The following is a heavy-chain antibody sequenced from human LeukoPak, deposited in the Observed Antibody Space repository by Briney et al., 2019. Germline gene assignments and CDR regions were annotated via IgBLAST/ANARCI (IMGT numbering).Heavy chain of an antibody. J-gene: IGHJ6*02. V-gene: IGHV4-59*01. CDR1: GGSISSYS. D-gene: IGHD3-22*01. Sequence: SETLSLTCTVSGGSISSYSWSWIRQPPGKGLEWIGYMYYSGDSNYNPSLKSRVTISGDTPKNQLSLKMSSVTAADTAVYYCARAQNYYDTSGYSGYYGMDVWGQGTTVTVSS. CDR3: ARAQNYYDTSGYSGYYGMDV. CDR2: MYYSGDS.